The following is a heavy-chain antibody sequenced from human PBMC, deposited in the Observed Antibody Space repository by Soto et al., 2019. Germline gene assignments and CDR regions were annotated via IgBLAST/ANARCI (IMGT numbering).Heavy chain of an antibody. V-gene: IGHV3-21*01. J-gene: IGHJ3*02. CDR1: GFTFSSYS. D-gene: IGHD3-9*01. Sequence: EVQLVESGGGLVKPGGSLRLSCAASGFTFSSYSMNWVRQAPGKGLEWVSSISSSSSYIYYADSVKGRFTISRDNAKNSLYLQMNSLRAEDTAVYYCARDPIDWSTRAHAFDIWGQGTMVTVSS. CDR3: ARDPIDWSTRAHAFDI. CDR2: ISSSSSYI.